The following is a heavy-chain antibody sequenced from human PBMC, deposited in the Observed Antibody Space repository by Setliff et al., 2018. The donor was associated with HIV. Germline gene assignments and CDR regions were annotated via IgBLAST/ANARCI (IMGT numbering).Heavy chain of an antibody. J-gene: IGHJ4*02. Sequence: NPSETLSLTCNVSGDSISGNSYYWGWIRQPPGKGLEWTGSFHHSGSTSYNPSLRSRVTIDVDTSKNQFSLKLSSVTAVDTAVYYCAKKGNGDYHFDYWGQGTLVTVSS. CDR1: GDSISGNSYY. CDR3: AKKGNGDYHFDY. V-gene: IGHV4-39*07. CDR2: FHHSGST. D-gene: IGHD4-17*01.